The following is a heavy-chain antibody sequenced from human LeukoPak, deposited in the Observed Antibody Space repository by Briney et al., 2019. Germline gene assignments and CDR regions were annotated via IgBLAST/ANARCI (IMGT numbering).Heavy chain of an antibody. J-gene: IGHJ4*02. Sequence: GGSLRLSCAASGFTFDDYAMHWVRHAPGKGLEWVSLISGDGGSTYYADSVKGRFTISRDNAKNSLFLQMNSLRAEDTAVYYCARGSSRYSYGYLDYWGQGTLVTVSS. CDR2: ISGDGGST. V-gene: IGHV3-43*02. CDR1: GFTFDDYA. CDR3: ARGSSRYSYGYLDY. D-gene: IGHD5-18*01.